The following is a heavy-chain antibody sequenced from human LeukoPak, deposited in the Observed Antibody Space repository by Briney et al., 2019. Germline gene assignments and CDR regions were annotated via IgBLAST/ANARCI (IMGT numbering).Heavy chain of an antibody. D-gene: IGHD2-15*01. CDR1: GGTFSSYA. CDR3: ARGKVVVVAATPGYYYMDV. CDR2: IIPIFGTA. V-gene: IGHV1-69*13. J-gene: IGHJ6*03. Sequence: SVKVSCKASGGTFSSYAISWVRQAPGQGLEWMGGIIPIFGTANYAQKFQGRVTITADESTSTAYMELSSLRSEDTAVYYCARGKVVVVAATPGYYYMDVWGKGTTVTISS.